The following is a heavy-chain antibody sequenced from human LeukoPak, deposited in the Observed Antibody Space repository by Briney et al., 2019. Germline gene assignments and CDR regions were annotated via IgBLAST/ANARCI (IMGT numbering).Heavy chain of an antibody. J-gene: IGHJ4*02. CDR2: IYPGDSES. Sequence: GESLKISCKGSGYDFTNYWIGWVRQMPGKGLEWMGIIYPGDSESTYSPSFQGQVTISADKSISTAYLQWSSLKASDTAMYYCARHLGPVAAAFDYWGQGTLVTVSS. CDR1: GYDFTNYW. CDR3: ARHLGPVAAAFDY. D-gene: IGHD6-13*01. V-gene: IGHV5-51*01.